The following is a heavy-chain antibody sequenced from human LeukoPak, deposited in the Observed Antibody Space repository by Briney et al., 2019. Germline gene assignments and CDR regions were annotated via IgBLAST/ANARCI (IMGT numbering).Heavy chain of an antibody. CDR1: GDSISSRTYC. Sequence: SQTLTLPCTVSGDSISSRTYCWGWIRQPPGKGLVWIGSIYYSGTTYYNPSLKSRVTISVDTSKNQFSLKLSSVTAADTAVYYCARRIRYYTGSGSYYSWFDPWGQGTLVTVSS. D-gene: IGHD3-10*01. CDR2: IYYSGTT. CDR3: ARRIRYYTGSGSYYSWFDP. J-gene: IGHJ5*02. V-gene: IGHV4-39*01.